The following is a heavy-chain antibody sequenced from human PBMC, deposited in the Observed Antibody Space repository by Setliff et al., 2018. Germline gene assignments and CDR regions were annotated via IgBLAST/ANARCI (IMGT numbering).Heavy chain of an antibody. CDR3: AREARGGPDAFDI. CDR2: IGAYNGNT. D-gene: IGHD3-16*01. J-gene: IGHJ3*02. CDR1: GYTFTNYG. Sequence: ASVKVSCKASGYTFTNYGVTWVRQAPGQGLEWMGWIGAYNGNTYNAHKFQGRVTMTSDTSTSTAYMELRSLRSEDTAVYYCAREARGGPDAFDIWGQGTMVTVSS. V-gene: IGHV1-18*01.